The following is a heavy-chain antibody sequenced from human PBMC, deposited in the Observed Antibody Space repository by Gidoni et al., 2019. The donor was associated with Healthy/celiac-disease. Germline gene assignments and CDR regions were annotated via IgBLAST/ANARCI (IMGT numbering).Heavy chain of an antibody. CDR2: ISAYNGNT. CDR3: ARDGHTLTYWISTSCYPYCDY. CDR1: GYTFPSYG. V-gene: IGHV1-18*01. D-gene: IGHD2-2*01. Sequence: QVQLVQSGAEVKKPGASVKVSCKASGYTFPSYGISWVRQAPGQGIERMGWISAYNGNTNYEQKPQGRVTMTTDTSTSTAYMELRSLRSDDTAVYYCARDGHTLTYWISTSCYPYCDYWGQGTLVTVSS. J-gene: IGHJ4*02.